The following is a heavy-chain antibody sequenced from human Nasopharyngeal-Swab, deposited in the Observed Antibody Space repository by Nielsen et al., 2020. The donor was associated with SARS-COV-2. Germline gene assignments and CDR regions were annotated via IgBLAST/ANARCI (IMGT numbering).Heavy chain of an antibody. Sequence: GESLKISCAASGFTLSSYAMSWVRQAPGKGLEWVSAISGSGGSTYYADSVKGRFTISRDNSKNTLYLQMNSLRAEDTAIYYCANHRDYGETYYYMDVWGKGTTVTVSS. J-gene: IGHJ6*03. CDR3: ANHRDYGETYYYMDV. D-gene: IGHD4-17*01. CDR2: ISGSGGST. V-gene: IGHV3-23*01. CDR1: GFTLSSYA.